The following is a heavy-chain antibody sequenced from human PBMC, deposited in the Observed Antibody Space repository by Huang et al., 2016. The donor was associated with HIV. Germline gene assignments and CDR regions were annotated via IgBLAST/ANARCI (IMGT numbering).Heavy chain of an antibody. Sequence: QVHLVESGGGVVQPGGYLRLSCAASGFKLCGFGMHWVREAPGNGMGWVAINSYGGRSQFYTDSVKGRFTISRDNSEHTLSLQMKGLSPDDTAVYYCAKESRWFSDFDHWGQGVLVSVSS. D-gene: IGHD2-15*01. CDR3: AKESRWFSDFDH. CDR2: NSYGGRSQ. J-gene: IGHJ4*02. V-gene: IGHV3-30*18. CDR1: GFKLCGFG.